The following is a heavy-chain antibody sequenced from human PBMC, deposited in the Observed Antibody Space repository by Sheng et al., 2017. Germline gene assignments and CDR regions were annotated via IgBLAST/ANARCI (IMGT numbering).Heavy chain of an antibody. Sequence: QVQLQQWGAGLLKPSETLSLTCAVYGGSFSGYYWSWIRQPPGKGLEWIGEINHSGSTNYNPSLKSRVTISVDTSKNQFSLKLSSVTAADTAVYYCARALRYCSSTSCYSKWFDPWGQGTLVTVSS. J-gene: IGHJ5*02. V-gene: IGHV4-34*01. CDR3: ARALRYCSSTSCYSKWFDP. D-gene: IGHD2-2*01. CDR2: INHSGST. CDR1: GGSFSGYY.